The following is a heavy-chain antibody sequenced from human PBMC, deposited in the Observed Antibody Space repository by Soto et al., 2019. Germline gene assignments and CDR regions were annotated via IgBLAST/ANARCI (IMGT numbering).Heavy chain of an antibody. J-gene: IGHJ4*02. CDR2: INLKTGGT. V-gene: IGHV1-2*02. CDR3: ARGGIAVPPAD. Sequence: XSVKVSCTSSVYTFTCYYMNWVRQAPGQGLECLGWINLKTGGTNYAQKLQGRVTMTTDTSKSTAYMELRSLRSDDTAVYYCARGGIAVPPADWGQGTLVTVSS. D-gene: IGHD6-19*01. CDR1: VYTFTCYY.